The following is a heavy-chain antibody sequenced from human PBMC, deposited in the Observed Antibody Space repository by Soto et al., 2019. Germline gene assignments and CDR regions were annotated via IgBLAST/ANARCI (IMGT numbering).Heavy chain of an antibody. CDR3: AKDQVRAVAGTGSVYYYYGMDV. D-gene: IGHD6-19*01. CDR2: ISYDGSNK. J-gene: IGHJ6*02. CDR1: GFTFSSYG. V-gene: IGHV3-30*18. Sequence: GGPLRLSCAASGFTFSSYGMHWVRQAPGKGLEWVAVISYDGSNKYYADSVKGRFTISRDNSKNTLYLQMNSLRAEDTAVYYCAKDQVRAVAGTGSVYYYYGMDVWGQGTTVTVSS.